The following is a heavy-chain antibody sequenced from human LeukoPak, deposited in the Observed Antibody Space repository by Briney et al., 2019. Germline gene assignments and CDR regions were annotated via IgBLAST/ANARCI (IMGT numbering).Heavy chain of an antibody. CDR2: ISGSGGST. V-gene: IGHV3-23*01. J-gene: IGHJ4*02. CDR1: GFTFSSYA. Sequence: GGSLRLSCAASGFTFSSYAMSWVRQAPGKGLEWVSAISGSGGSTYYADSVKGRFTISRDNSKNTLYLQMNSLRAEDTAVYYCAKVGGSGLPRRPFDYWVQGTLVTVSS. D-gene: IGHD3-10*01. CDR3: AKVGGSGLPRRPFDY.